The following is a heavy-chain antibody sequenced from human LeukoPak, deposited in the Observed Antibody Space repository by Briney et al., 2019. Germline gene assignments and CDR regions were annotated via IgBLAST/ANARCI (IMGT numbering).Heavy chain of an antibody. CDR3: AREGGTYYFDY. J-gene: IGHJ4*02. D-gene: IGHD2-15*01. V-gene: IGHV3-74*01. CDR2: ISGDEIWT. Sequence: GGSLRLSCAASGFTLSNYWMHWVRQTPGKGLVWVSRISGDEIWTSYADSVKGRFIISRDNAKNTVYLQMSSLRTEDTAVYYCAREGGTYYFDYWGQGTLVTVSS. CDR1: GFTLSNYW.